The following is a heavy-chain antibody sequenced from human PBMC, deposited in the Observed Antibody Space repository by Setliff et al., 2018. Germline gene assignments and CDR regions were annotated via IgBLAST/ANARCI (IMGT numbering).Heavy chain of an antibody. V-gene: IGHV3-49*04. J-gene: IGHJ3*02. D-gene: IGHD3-16*02. CDR3: TREDMITFGGVIVSDAFDI. CDR1: YA. Sequence: YAMSWVRQAPGKGLEWVGFIRSKAYGGTTEYAASVKGRFTISRDDSKSIAYLQMNSLKTEDTAVYYCTREDMITFGGVIVSDAFDIWGQGTMVTVSS. CDR2: IRSKAYGGTT.